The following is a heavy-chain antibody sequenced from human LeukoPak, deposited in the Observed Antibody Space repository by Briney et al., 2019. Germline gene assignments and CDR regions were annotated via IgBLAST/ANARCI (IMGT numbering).Heavy chain of an antibody. D-gene: IGHD2-15*01. CDR2: INPNSGGT. J-gene: IGHJ5*02. Sequence: ASVKVSCKASGYTFTGYYMHWVRQAPGQGLEWMGRINPNSGGTNFAQKFQGRVTMTRDTSINTAYMALSRLRSDDTAVYYCARVLVVVAANWFDPWGQGTLVTVSS. CDR1: GYTFTGYY. V-gene: IGHV1-2*06. CDR3: ARVLVVVAANWFDP.